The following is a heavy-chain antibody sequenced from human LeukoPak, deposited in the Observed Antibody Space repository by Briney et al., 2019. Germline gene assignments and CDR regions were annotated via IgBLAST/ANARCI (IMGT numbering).Heavy chain of an antibody. V-gene: IGHV3-53*01. CDR2: IYSSGSA. J-gene: IGHJ4*02. CDR3: ARELVVVAALDY. CDR1: GFTVNINY. Sequence: GGSLRLSCAASGFTVNINYMNWVRQAPGKGLEWVSSIYSSGSALYADSVKGRFTISRDNSKNMLDLQMNDLRAEDTAVYYCARELVVVAALDYWGQGTLVTVSS. D-gene: IGHD2-15*01.